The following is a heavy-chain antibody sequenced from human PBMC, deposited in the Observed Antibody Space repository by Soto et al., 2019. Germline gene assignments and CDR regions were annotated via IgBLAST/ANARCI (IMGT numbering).Heavy chain of an antibody. Sequence: ASVKVSCKASGYTFTSYAMHWVRQAPGQRLEWMGWINAGNGNTKYSQKFQGRVTITRDTSASTAYMELSSLRSEDTAVYYCARDLLRYFDWLQGTYYYYGMDVWGQGTTVTSP. CDR1: GYTFTSYA. CDR2: INAGNGNT. V-gene: IGHV1-3*01. J-gene: IGHJ6*02. CDR3: ARDLLRYFDWLQGTYYYYGMDV. D-gene: IGHD3-9*01.